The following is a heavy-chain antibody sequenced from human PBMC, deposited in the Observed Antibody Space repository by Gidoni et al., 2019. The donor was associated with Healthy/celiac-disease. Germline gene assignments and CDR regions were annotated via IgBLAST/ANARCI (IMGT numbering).Heavy chain of an antibody. D-gene: IGHD4-17*01. J-gene: IGHJ4*02. V-gene: IGHV3-48*02. CDR3: ARDLRSPPRQATVVTPEVDY. CDR2: ISSSSSTI. CDR1: GFTFSSDS. Sequence: EVQLVESGGGLVQPGGSLRLSCAASGFTFSSDSMNWVRQAPGKGLEWVSYISSSSSTIYYADSVKGRFTISRDNAKNSLYLQMNSLRDEDTAVYYCARDLRSPPRQATVVTPEVDYWGQGTLVTVSS.